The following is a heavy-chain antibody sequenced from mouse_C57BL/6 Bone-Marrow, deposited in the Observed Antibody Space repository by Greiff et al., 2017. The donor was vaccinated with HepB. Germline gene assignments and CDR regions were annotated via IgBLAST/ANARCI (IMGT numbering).Heavy chain of an antibody. CDR1: GYTFTSYW. CDR3: ARYYGFAY. J-gene: IGHJ3*01. D-gene: IGHD1-1*01. V-gene: IGHV1-50*01. Sequence: VLLQQPGAELVKPGASVKLSCKASGYTFTSYWMQWVKQRPGQGLEWIGEIDPSDSYTNYNQKFKGKATLTVDTSSSTAYMQLSSLTSEDSAVYYCARYYGFAYWGQGTLVTVSA. CDR2: IDPSDSYT.